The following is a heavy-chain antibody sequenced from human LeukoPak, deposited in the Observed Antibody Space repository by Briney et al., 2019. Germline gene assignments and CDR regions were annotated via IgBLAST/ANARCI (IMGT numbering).Heavy chain of an antibody. J-gene: IGHJ4*02. CDR1: GFTFSDCA. D-gene: IGHD3-16*01. Sequence: QTGGSLRLSCAASGFTFSDCAMSWVRQAPGKGLEWVSAISGSGGSTYYADSVKGRFTISRDNSKNTLYLQMTSLRVEDTAVYYCAKDSAKLWQKNYFDYWGQGTLVTVSS. CDR3: AKDSAKLWQKNYFDY. V-gene: IGHV3-23*01. CDR2: ISGSGGST.